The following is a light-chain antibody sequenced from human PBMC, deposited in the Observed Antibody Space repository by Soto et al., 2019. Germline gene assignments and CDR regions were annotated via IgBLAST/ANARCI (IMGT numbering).Light chain of an antibody. J-gene: IGLJ2*01. CDR1: SSNIGAGYD. V-gene: IGLV1-40*01. CDR2: GNS. CDR3: QSYDSSLNSRV. Sequence: QSVLTQPPSVSGAPGQRITISCTGSSSNIGAGYDVHWYQQLPGTAPKIFIYGNSNRPSGVPDRVSGSKSGASASLAISGLQAEDEADYYCQSYDSSLNSRVFGGGTKLTVL.